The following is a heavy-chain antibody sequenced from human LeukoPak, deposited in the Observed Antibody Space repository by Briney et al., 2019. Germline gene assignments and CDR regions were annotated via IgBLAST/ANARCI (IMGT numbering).Heavy chain of an antibody. J-gene: IGHJ5*02. D-gene: IGHD5-12*01. CDR2: IYASGTT. CDR1: GGSINSYY. Sequence: PSETLSLTCTVSGGSINSYYWSWIRQPAGKGLEWIGRIYASGTTKYNPSLKSRVDMSVDTSKSQFSLKLSSVTAADTAVYYCARDSGIVATIWFDPWGQGTLVTVSS. CDR3: ARDSGIVATIWFDP. V-gene: IGHV4-4*07.